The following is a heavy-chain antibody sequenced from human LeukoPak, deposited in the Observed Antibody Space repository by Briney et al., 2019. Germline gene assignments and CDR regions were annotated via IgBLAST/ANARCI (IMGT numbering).Heavy chain of an antibody. Sequence: GGSLRLSCAASGFSFNMYAMSWVRQAPGKGLEWVSAISGSGGSTYYADSVKGRFTISRDNSKNTLYLQMNSLRAEDTAVYYCASRDNWFDPWGQGTLVTVSS. CDR1: GFSFNMYA. V-gene: IGHV3-23*01. J-gene: IGHJ5*02. CDR2: ISGSGGST. CDR3: ASRDNWFDP.